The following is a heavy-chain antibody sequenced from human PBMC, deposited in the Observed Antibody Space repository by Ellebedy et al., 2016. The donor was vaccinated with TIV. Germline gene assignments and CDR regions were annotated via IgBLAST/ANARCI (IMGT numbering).Heavy chain of an antibody. V-gene: IGHV3-23*01. D-gene: IGHD2/OR15-2a*01. CDR3: ESRMTPDY. Sequence: GESLKISCAASGFTFTIYAMSWVRQAAGKGLEWVSGIDGNAIMTYYTDSVKGRFTISRDNSKNTLYLQMNSLRAEDTAVYYCESRMTPDYWGQGALVTVSS. CDR1: GFTFTIYA. CDR2: IDGNAIMT. J-gene: IGHJ4*02.